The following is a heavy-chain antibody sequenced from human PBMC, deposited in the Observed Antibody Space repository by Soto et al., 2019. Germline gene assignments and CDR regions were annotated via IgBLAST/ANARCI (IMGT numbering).Heavy chain of an antibody. CDR1: GFTFSSYS. J-gene: IGHJ4*02. Sequence: GGSLRLSCVASGFTFSSYSMSWARQAPGKGLEWVSGFRAGGDDGTTYYADSVKGRFTISRDNSKNTLFLQMNSLRAEDTAIYYCAKKVNSGSGSQYFDYFGQGTLVTVSS. CDR3: AKKVNSGSGSQYFDY. V-gene: IGHV3-23*01. CDR2: FRAGGDDGTT. D-gene: IGHD3-10*01.